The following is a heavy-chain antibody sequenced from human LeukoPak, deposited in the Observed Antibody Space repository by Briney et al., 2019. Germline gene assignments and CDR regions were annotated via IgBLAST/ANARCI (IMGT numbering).Heavy chain of an antibody. CDR3: ARDVWGAGTQDY. CDR1: GFTFSSYT. CDR2: ISSSSSYR. D-gene: IGHD6-19*01. J-gene: IGHJ4*02. Sequence: PGGSLRLSCAASGFTFSSYTMNWVRQAPGKGLEWVSCISSSSSYRHYADSVKGRFTISRGNAKSSLYLQMNSLRAEDTAVYYCARDVWGAGTQDYWGQGTLVTVSS. V-gene: IGHV3-21*01.